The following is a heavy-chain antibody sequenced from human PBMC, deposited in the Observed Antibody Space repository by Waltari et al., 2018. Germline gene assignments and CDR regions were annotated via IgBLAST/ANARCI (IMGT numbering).Heavy chain of an antibody. J-gene: IGHJ4*02. CDR1: GMTWSSGW. D-gene: IGHD4-17*01. CDR2: IKQDGSEK. V-gene: IGHV3-7*01. CDR3: VTGLTTVTAKDYFDH. Sequence: EVQLVESGGGSVQPGGSLRLSCAASGMTWSSGWMNWVRQAPGKGREWVANIKQDGSEKNYVDSVEGRFSISRDNAQNSLYLQMNSLRAEDTAIYYCVTGLTTVTAKDYFDHWGQGALVTVSS.